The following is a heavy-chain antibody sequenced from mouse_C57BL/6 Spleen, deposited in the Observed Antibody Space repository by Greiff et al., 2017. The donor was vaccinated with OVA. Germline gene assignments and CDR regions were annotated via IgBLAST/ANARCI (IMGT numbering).Heavy chain of an antibody. CDR3: AAYDGTPYYYAMDY. V-gene: IGHV1-20*01. CDR1: GYSFTGYF. Sequence: VQLKESGPELVKPGDSVKISCKASGYSFTGYFMNWVMQSHGKSLEWIGRINPYNGDTFYNQKFKGKATLTVDKSSSTAHMELRSLTSEDSAVYYCAAYDGTPYYYAMDYWGQGTSVTVSS. J-gene: IGHJ4*01. CDR2: INPYNGDT. D-gene: IGHD2-14*01.